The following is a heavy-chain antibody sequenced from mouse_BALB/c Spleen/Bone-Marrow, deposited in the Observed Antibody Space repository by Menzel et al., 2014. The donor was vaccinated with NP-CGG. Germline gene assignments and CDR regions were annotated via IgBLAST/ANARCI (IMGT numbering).Heavy chain of an antibody. Sequence: EVKVVESGGGLVQPGGSLRFSCVTSGFTFIDYYMNWVRQPPGKALEWVGFIRNKAYGYTTEYSASVKGRFTISRDNSQSILYLQMNTLRAEDSATYYCTRDMGGILFDSWGQGTTLTVSS. CDR2: IRNKAYGYTT. CDR3: TRDMGGILFDS. J-gene: IGHJ2*01. CDR1: GFTFIDYY. D-gene: IGHD4-1*01. V-gene: IGHV7-3*02.